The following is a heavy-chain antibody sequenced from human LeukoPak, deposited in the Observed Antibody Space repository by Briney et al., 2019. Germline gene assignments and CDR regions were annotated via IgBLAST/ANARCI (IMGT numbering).Heavy chain of an antibody. Sequence: ASVKVSCKVSGYTLTELYMHWVRQAPGKGLEWMGGFDPEDGETIYAQKFQGRVTMTEDTSTDTAYMELSSLRSEDTAVYYCATSASGYSGYDYNYWGQGTLVTVSS. V-gene: IGHV1-24*01. CDR2: FDPEDGET. J-gene: IGHJ4*02. D-gene: IGHD5-12*01. CDR3: ATSASGYSGYDYNY. CDR1: GYTLTELY.